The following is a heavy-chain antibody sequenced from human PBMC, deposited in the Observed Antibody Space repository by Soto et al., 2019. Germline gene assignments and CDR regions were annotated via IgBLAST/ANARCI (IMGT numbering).Heavy chain of an antibody. V-gene: IGHV3-30*18. CDR3: AKEYRDPSSGWFYRTFDY. Sequence: GGSLRLSCAASGFTFSTYIMNWVRQAPGKGLEWVSVISYDGSNKYYADSVKGRFTISRDNSKNTLYLQMNSLRAEDTAVYYCAKEYRDPSSGWFYRTFDYWGQGTLVTVSS. CDR1: GFTFSTYI. J-gene: IGHJ4*02. D-gene: IGHD6-19*01. CDR2: ISYDGSNK.